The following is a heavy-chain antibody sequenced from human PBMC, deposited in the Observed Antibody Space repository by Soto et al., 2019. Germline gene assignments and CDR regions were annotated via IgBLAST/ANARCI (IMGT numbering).Heavy chain of an antibody. V-gene: IGHV4-39*01. CDR3: ASFTTTHNTYYFDY. J-gene: IGHJ4*02. D-gene: IGHD4-4*01. CDR2: IYYSGST. Sequence: SETLSLTCTVSGGSISSSTYYWGWIRQPPGKGLEWIGSIYYSGSTYYNPSLKSRFTISVDTSKNQFSLMLSSVTAADTAVYYCASFTTTHNTYYFDYWGQGTLVTVSS. CDR1: GGSISSSTYY.